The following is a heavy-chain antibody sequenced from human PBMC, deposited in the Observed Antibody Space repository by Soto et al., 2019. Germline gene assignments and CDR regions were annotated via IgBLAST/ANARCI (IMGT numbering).Heavy chain of an antibody. V-gene: IGHV1-69*13. J-gene: IGHJ6*02. Sequence: SVKVSCKASGGTFSSYAISWVRQAPGQGLEWMGGIIPIFGTANYAQKFQGRVTITADESTSTAYMELSSLRSEDTAVYYCARGRPTTVTANYLSLWPGMQGNYYYYGMDVWGQGTTVTVSS. CDR1: GGTFSSYA. CDR3: ARGRPTTVTANYLSLWPGMQGNYYYYGMDV. CDR2: IIPIFGTA. D-gene: IGHD4-17*01.